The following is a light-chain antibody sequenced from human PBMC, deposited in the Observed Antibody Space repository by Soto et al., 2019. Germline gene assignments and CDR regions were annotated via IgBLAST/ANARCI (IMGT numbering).Light chain of an antibody. CDR3: QQYGYSPT. Sequence: EIVLTQSPATLSVSPGDRVTLSCRTSQSVDINLAWYQQKAGQAPRLLVYGASTKATDMPGRFSGSGSGTDFTLTISRLEPEDFAVYFCQQYGYSPTFGGGTKVDIK. V-gene: IGKV3-15*01. CDR1: QSVDIN. CDR2: GAS. J-gene: IGKJ4*01.